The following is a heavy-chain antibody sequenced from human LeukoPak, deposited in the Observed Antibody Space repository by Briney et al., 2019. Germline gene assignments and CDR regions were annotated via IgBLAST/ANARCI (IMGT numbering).Heavy chain of an antibody. Sequence: PSETLSLTCTVSGGSISSYYWSWIRQPPGKGLEWIGYIYYSGSTNYNPSLKSRVTISVDTSKNQFSLKLSSVTAADTAVYYCASIAYCGGDCYNGAGSFPDYWGQGTLVTVSS. D-gene: IGHD2-21*02. J-gene: IGHJ4*02. CDR1: GGSISSYY. CDR3: ASIAYCGGDCYNGAGSFPDY. CDR2: IYYSGST. V-gene: IGHV4-59*12.